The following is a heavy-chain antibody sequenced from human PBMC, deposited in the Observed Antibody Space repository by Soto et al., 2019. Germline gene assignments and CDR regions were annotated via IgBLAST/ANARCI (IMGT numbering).Heavy chain of an antibody. CDR3: VTGYHSDY. CDR2: IKKDGTEK. D-gene: IGHD5-18*01. Sequence: GGSLRLSCAASGISTSFYWMGWVRQAPGRGLEWVASIKKDGTEKYYMDSLKGRFTISRDNALNSLYLQMNSLRAEDTAVYFCVTGYHSDYWGQGTLVTVSS. V-gene: IGHV3-7*03. J-gene: IGHJ4*02. CDR1: GISTSFYW.